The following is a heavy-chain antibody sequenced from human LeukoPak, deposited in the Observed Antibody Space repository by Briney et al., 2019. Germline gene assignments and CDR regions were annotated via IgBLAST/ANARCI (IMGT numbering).Heavy chain of an antibody. CDR3: ARGKGIAVSSFDY. J-gene: IGHJ4*02. CDR1: GFTFSSYA. V-gene: IGHV3-23*01. CDR2: ISGSGGST. Sequence: QPGGSLRLSCAASGFTFSSYAMSWVRQVPGKGLEWVSGISGSGGSTYYADSVKGRCTISRDNSKNTLSLQMNSLRAEDTALYYCARGKGIAVSSFDYWGQGTLVTVPS. D-gene: IGHD6-19*01.